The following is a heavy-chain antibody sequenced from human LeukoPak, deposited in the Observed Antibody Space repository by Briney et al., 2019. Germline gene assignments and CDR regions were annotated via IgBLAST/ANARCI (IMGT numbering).Heavy chain of an antibody. V-gene: IGHV4-34*01. D-gene: IGHD5-18*01. CDR1: GGSFSGYY. J-gene: IGHJ6*03. CDR3: ARARGYSYGYPAYYHYYYYYMDV. CDR2: INHSGST. Sequence: PSETLSLTCAVYGGSFSGYYWSWIRQPPGKGLEWIGEINHSGSTNYNPSLKSRVNISVDTSKNQFSLKLSSVTAADTAVYYCARARGYSYGYPAYYHYYYYYMDVWGKGTTVTVSS.